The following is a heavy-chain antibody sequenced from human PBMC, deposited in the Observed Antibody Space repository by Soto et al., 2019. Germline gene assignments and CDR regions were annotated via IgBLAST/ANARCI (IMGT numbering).Heavy chain of an antibody. CDR1: GDSFISYW. V-gene: IGHV5-51*01. CDR2: IYPGDSDT. Sequence: PGEFLKISCKGSGDSFISYWIGWVRQMPGKGLEWMGIIYPGDSDTRYSPSFQGQVTISADKSISTAYLQWSSLKASGTAMYYCATSDLRRGSFDYWGQGTLVTVSS. D-gene: IGHD3-16*01. CDR3: ATSDLRRGSFDY. J-gene: IGHJ4*02.